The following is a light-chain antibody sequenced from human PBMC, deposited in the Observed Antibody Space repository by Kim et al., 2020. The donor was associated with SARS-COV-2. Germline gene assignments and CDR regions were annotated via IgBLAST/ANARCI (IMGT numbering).Light chain of an antibody. V-gene: IGLV3-19*01. CDR2: GKN. CDR1: SLRSYY. Sequence: LGQPVRITCQGDSLRSYYASWYQQKPGQAPVLVIYGKNNRPSGIPDRFSGSSSGNTASLTITGAQAEDEADYYCNSRDSSGNHVVFGGGTKLTVL. CDR3: NSRDSSGNHVV. J-gene: IGLJ2*01.